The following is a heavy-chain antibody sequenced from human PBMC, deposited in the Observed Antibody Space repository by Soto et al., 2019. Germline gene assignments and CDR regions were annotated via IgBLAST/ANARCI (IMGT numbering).Heavy chain of an antibody. V-gene: IGHV5-51*01. D-gene: IGHD2-21*02. CDR2: IYPDESDT. CDR1: GYSFPNDG. Sequence: PGPALKISCEGSGYSFPNDGIAWVRQMPGKGLEWMGIIYPDESDTRYSPSFQGQVTFPADKSITTAYLQWSSLKASDSAMYYCARRLYYCGGDCYSGTPYFCSWGQRTLVAVSS. J-gene: IGHJ4*02. CDR3: ARRLYYCGGDCYSGTPYFCS.